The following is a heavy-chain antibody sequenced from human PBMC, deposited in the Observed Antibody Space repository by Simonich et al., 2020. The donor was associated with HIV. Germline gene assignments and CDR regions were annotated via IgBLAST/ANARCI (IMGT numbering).Heavy chain of an antibody. J-gene: IGHJ3*02. CDR3: ARGRYSSSSHDVFDS. CDR1: GGSFNTYY. CDR2: IHHSGST. V-gene: IGHV4-34*01. Sequence: QVQLQQWGAGLLKPSETLSLSCAVYGGSFNTYYRNWNRQPPGKGLGWISEIHHSGSTNYNPSLNSRVTISVDTSKNQFSLKLSSVTAADTAVYYCARGRYSSSSHDVFDSWGQGTMVTVSS. D-gene: IGHD6-13*01.